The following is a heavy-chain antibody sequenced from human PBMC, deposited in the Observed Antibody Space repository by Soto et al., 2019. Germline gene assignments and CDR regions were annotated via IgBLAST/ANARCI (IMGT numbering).Heavy chain of an antibody. V-gene: IGHV3-48*03. D-gene: IGHD1-1*01. Sequence: PGGSLRLSCAASGFSFSSFEMNWVRQAPGKGLEWVSYISSAGGTIYYADSVKGRFTISKDSAKNSLFLQMNSLRADDTGVYYCARVSRIPVQGMDVWGQGTTVTVS. CDR1: GFSFSSFE. CDR2: ISSAGGTI. CDR3: ARVSRIPVQGMDV. J-gene: IGHJ6*02.